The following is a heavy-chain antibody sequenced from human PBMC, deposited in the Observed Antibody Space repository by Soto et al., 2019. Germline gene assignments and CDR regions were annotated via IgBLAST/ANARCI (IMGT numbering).Heavy chain of an antibody. D-gene: IGHD2-2*01. CDR3: AREDIVVVPADYGMDV. J-gene: IGHJ6*02. Sequence: SETLSLTCAVYGGSFSGYYWSWIRQPPGKGLEWIGEINHSGSTNYNPSLKSRVTISVDTSKNQFSLKLSSVTAADTAVYYCAREDIVVVPADYGMDVWGQGTTVTVSS. V-gene: IGHV4-34*01. CDR1: GGSFSGYY. CDR2: INHSGST.